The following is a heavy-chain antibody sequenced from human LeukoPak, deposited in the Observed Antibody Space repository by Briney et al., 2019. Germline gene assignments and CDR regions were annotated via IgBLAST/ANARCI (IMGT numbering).Heavy chain of an antibody. V-gene: IGHV3-23*01. CDR3: AKDLRIQLWAYYFDY. J-gene: IGHJ4*02. D-gene: IGHD5-18*01. CDR1: GFTFSSYA. CDR2: ISNSGGST. Sequence: GGSLRLSCAASGFTFSSYAMTWVRQAPGKGLEWVSTISNSGGSTYYAGSVKGRFTISRDNSKNTLYLHMNSLRDEDTAVYYCAKDLRIQLWAYYFDYWGQGTLVTVSS.